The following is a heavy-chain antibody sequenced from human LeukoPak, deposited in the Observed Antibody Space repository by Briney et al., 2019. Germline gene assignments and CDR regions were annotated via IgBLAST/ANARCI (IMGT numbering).Heavy chain of an antibody. CDR2: MNPNSGNT. CDR3: ARGLPGYYDSSGYAFDI. Sequence: GASVKVSCKASGYTFTSYDINWVRQATGQGLEWMGWMNPNSGNTGYAQKFQGRVTMTRNTSISTAYMELSSLRSEDTAVCYCARGLPGYYDSSGYAFDIWGQGTMVTVSS. J-gene: IGHJ3*02. V-gene: IGHV1-8*01. CDR1: GYTFTSYD. D-gene: IGHD3-22*01.